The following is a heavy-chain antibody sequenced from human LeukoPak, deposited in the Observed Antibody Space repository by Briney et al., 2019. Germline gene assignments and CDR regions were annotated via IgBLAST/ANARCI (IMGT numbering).Heavy chain of an antibody. D-gene: IGHD6-25*01. CDR3: TTAAFH. CDR2: IRSETDGGTT. V-gene: IGHV3-15*01. CDR1: GFTFSNAW. J-gene: IGHJ1*01. Sequence: GGSLRLSCAAPGFTFSNAWMTWVRQAPEKGLEWVGHIRSETDGGTTDYAAPVKGRFTISRDDSKNTLYLQMNTLKTEDTAVYFCTTAAFHWGQGTLVTVSS.